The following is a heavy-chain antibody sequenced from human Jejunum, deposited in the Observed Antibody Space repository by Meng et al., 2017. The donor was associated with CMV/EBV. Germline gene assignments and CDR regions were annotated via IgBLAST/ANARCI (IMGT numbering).Heavy chain of an antibody. J-gene: IGHJ4*02. CDR2: ISADNGNT. CDR1: GYILTNFG. V-gene: IGHV1-18*01. CDR3: ARTGIGARQFDY. Sequence: ASGYILTNFGIRWLRQAPGQGLEWMGWISADNGNTDYAQNLQGRVTMTTDTSTSTAYMELGSLRSDDTAVYYCARTGIGARQFDYWGQGILVTVSS. D-gene: IGHD6-6*01.